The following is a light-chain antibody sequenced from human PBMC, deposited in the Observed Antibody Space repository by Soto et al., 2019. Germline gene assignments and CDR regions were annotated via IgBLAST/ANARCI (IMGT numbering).Light chain of an antibody. CDR2: GAS. J-gene: IGKJ2*01. V-gene: IGKV3-15*01. CDR1: QSISSN. CDR3: QQYNHWPYT. Sequence: EIVMTQSPATLSVSPGERATLSCRASQSISSNLAWYQHKPGQAPRLLISGASIRATGIPARFGGSGSGTEFTRTISSLQSEDLAIYYCQQYNHWPYTFGQGTKLEIK.